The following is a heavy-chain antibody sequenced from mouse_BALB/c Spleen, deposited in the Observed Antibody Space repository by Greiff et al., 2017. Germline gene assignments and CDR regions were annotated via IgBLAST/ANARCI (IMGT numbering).Heavy chain of an antibody. V-gene: IGHV1-77*01. CDR3: ARSGGYYWYFDV. Sequence: VQLQQSGAELARPGASVKLSCKASGYTFTDYYINWVKQRTGQGLEWIGEIYPGSGNTYYNEKFKGKATLTADKSSSTAYMQLSSLTSEDSAVYFCARSGGYYWYFDVWGAGTTVTVSS. D-gene: IGHD1-1*02. CDR1: GYTFTDYY. CDR2: IYPGSGNT. J-gene: IGHJ1*01.